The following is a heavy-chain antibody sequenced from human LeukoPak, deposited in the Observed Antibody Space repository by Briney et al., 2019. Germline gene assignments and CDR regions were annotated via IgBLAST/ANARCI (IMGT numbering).Heavy chain of an antibody. CDR3: AKSYCGGDCYRVDY. CDR1: GFTFSSYG. V-gene: IGHV3-23*01. J-gene: IGHJ4*02. CDR2: ISGSGGST. Sequence: EGSLRLSCAASGFTFSSYGMSWVRQAPGKGLEWVSAISGSGGSTYYADSVKGRFTISRDNSKNTLYLQMNSLRAEDTAVYYCAKSYCGGDCYRVDYWGQGTLVTVSS. D-gene: IGHD2-21*02.